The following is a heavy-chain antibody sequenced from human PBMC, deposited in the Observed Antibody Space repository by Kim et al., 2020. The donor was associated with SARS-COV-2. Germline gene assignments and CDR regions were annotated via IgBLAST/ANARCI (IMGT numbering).Heavy chain of an antibody. D-gene: IGHD5-12*01. CDR2: INPSGGST. Sequence: ASVKVSCKASGYTFTSYYMHWVRQAPGQGLEWMGIINPSGGSTSYAQKFQGRVTMTSDTSTSTVYMELSSLRSEDTAVYYCARDRGPDGYNLMGHEYFQHWGQGTLVTVSS. J-gene: IGHJ1*01. V-gene: IGHV1-46*01. CDR1: GYTFTSYY. CDR3: ARDRGPDGYNLMGHEYFQH.